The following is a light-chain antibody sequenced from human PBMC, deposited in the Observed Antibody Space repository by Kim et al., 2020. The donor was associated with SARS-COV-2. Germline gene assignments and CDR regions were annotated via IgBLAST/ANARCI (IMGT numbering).Light chain of an antibody. CDR3: QQYNDWPPFT. V-gene: IGKV3D-15*01. Sequence: SPGERATLACRASQSVGSKLAWFQQKSGQAPRRLMYGASTRATGIPARFSGSGSGTEFTLTISSLQSEDFAVYYCQQYNDWPPFTFGQGTKVDIK. J-gene: IGKJ2*01. CDR1: QSVGSK. CDR2: GAS.